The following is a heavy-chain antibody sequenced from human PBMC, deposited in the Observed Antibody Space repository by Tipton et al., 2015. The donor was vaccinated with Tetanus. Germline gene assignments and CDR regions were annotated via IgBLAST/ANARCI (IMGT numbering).Heavy chain of an antibody. J-gene: IGHJ3*02. D-gene: IGHD1-26*01. CDR2: INHSGST. Sequence: TLSLTCAVYGGSFSGYYWSWIRQPPGKGLEWIGEINHSGSTNYNPSLKSRVTISVDTPKNQFSLTLSSATAADTAVYYCARVGATSGDAFDIWGQGTMVTVSS. CDR1: GGSFSGYY. V-gene: IGHV4-34*01. CDR3: ARVGATSGDAFDI.